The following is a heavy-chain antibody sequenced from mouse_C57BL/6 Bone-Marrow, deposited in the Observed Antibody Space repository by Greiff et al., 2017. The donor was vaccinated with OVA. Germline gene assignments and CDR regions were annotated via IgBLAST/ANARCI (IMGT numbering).Heavy chain of an antibody. D-gene: IGHD1-1*01. Sequence: VQLQQSGPELVKPGASVKISCKASGYTFTDYYINWVKQRPGQGLEWIGWIYPGSGNTKYNEKFKGKATLTVDTSSSTAYMQLSSLTSEDSAVYFCARDWITTVVATPHWYFDVWGTGTTVTVSS. CDR2: IYPGSGNT. CDR1: GYTFTDYY. J-gene: IGHJ1*03. V-gene: IGHV1-84*01. CDR3: ARDWITTVVATPHWYFDV.